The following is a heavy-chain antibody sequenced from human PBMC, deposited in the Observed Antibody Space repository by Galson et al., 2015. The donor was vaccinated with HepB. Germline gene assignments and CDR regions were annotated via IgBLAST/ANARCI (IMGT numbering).Heavy chain of an antibody. V-gene: IGHV3-30-3*01. CDR1: GFMFNNYA. J-gene: IGHJ4*02. Sequence: SLRLSCATSGFMFNNYAMHWVRQAPGKGLEWVALTSSDGGNKYYADSVKGRFTISRDSFKYILYLQMDSLRTEDTAVYYCTRDIKPYGDNVFDYWGQGTL. D-gene: IGHD4-17*01. CDR2: TSSDGGNK. CDR3: TRDIKPYGDNVFDY.